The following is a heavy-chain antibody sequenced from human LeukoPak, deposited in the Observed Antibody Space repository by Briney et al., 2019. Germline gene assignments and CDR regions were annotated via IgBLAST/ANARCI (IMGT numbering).Heavy chain of an antibody. Sequence: ASVKVSCKASGYTFTGYFMHWVRQAPGQGLEWMGWINPNSGVTNYAQNFQGRVTMTRDTSISTAYIELSRLRSDDTAVYYCARDQDILTGYYTKTFDYWGQGTLVTVSS. CDR2: INPNSGVT. V-gene: IGHV1-2*02. CDR1: GYTFTGYF. D-gene: IGHD3-9*01. CDR3: ARDQDILTGYYTKTFDY. J-gene: IGHJ4*02.